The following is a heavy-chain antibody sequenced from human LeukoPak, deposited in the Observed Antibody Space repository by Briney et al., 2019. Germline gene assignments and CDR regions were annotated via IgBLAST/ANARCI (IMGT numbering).Heavy chain of an antibody. V-gene: IGHV4-59*01. Sequence: SETLSLTCTVSGGSISSYYWSWIRQPPGKGLEWIGYIYYSGSTNYNPSLKSRITISVDTSKNQFSLKLSSVTAADTAVYYCARVMWSYYYDSSGYYRGDAFDIWGQGTMVTVSS. CDR3: ARVMWSYYYDSSGYYRGDAFDI. D-gene: IGHD3-22*01. CDR2: IYYSGST. J-gene: IGHJ3*02. CDR1: GGSISSYY.